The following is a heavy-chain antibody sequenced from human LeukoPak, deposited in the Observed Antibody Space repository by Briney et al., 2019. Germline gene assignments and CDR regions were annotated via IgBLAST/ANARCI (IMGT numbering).Heavy chain of an antibody. CDR2: FYRSGDT. V-gene: IGHV4-38-2*02. CDR1: GYSINSGYY. Sequence: SETLSLTCTVSGYSINSGYYWGWVRLPPGKGLEWIGTFYRSGDTSYNPSLESRVTMSVDTPKNQFSLRLSSVTAADTAVYYCATKTGYAPRYYYMDVWGKGTTVTVSS. CDR3: ATKTGYAPRYYYMDV. J-gene: IGHJ6*03. D-gene: IGHD2-2*01.